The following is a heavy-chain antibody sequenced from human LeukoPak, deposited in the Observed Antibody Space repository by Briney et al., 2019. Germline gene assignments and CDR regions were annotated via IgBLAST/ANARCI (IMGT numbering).Heavy chain of an antibody. CDR2: IRYDAITR. Sequence: PGGSLRLSCAASGFTFSNYGMHWVRQAPGKGLKWVAFIRYDAITRYYSDSVKGRFTISRDNSKNTLYLQMNSLRAEDTAIYYCARAPLGVIGYCSSTSCQDSYYYMDVWGKGTTVTVSS. J-gene: IGHJ6*03. D-gene: IGHD2-2*01. V-gene: IGHV3-30*02. CDR1: GFTFSNYG. CDR3: ARAPLGVIGYCSSTSCQDSYYYMDV.